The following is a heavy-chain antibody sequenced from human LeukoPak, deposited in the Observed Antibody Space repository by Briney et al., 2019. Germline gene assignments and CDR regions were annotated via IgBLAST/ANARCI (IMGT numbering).Heavy chain of an antibody. CDR3: ARVLETDCTGGSCYSGLDY. J-gene: IGHJ4*02. CDR2: ISRTGTYI. Sequence: GGSLRLSCAASGFTFSSYNMKWVRQAPGEGLEWVSSISRTGTYIYYADSVKGRFTASRDNAQNSLYLQMNSLRVEDTAVYYCARVLETDCTGGSCYSGLDYWGQGTLVTVSS. CDR1: GFTFSSYN. V-gene: IGHV3-21*01. D-gene: IGHD2-15*01.